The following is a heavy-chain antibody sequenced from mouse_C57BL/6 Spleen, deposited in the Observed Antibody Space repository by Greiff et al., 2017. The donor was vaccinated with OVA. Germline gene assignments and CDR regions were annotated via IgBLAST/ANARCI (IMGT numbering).Heavy chain of an antibody. CDR3: ARAGTTVVAMDY. CDR2: INPNNGGT. Sequence: VQLQQSGPELVKPGASVKIPCKASGYTFTDYNMDWVKQSHGKSLEWIGDINPNNGGTIYNQKFKGKATLTVDKSSSTAYMELRSLTSEDIAVYYCARAGTTVVAMDYWGQGTSVTVSS. D-gene: IGHD1-1*01. V-gene: IGHV1-18*01. CDR1: GYTFTDYN. J-gene: IGHJ4*01.